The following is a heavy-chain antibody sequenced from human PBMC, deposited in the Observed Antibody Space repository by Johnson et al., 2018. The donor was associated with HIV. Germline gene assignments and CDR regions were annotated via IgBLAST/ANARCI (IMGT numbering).Heavy chain of an antibody. CDR2: INSDGSST. Sequence: VQLVESGGGLVQPGGSLRLSCAASGFTFSSYWMHWVRQAPGKGLVWVSRINSDGSSTSYADSVKGRFTISRDNAKNTLYLQMNSLRAEDTAVYYCASLGGYSGYVHDAFDIWGQGTMVTVSS. V-gene: IGHV3-74*02. CDR1: GFTFSSYW. J-gene: IGHJ3*02. CDR3: ASLGGYSGYVHDAFDI. D-gene: IGHD5-12*01.